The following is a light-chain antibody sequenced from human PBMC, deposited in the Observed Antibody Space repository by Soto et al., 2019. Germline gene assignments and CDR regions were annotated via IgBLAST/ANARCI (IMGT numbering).Light chain of an antibody. J-gene: IGKJ1*01. CDR3: QNYNDYSRT. V-gene: IGKV1-5*01. Sequence: DIPMTQSPSTLSASVGDRATITCRASQTISGWLAWYQQKPGKAPKLLIYNASTLKSGIPSRFSGSGFGTEFTLTISSLQPDDSATYYCQNYNDYSRTFGQGTKVEI. CDR1: QTISGW. CDR2: NAS.